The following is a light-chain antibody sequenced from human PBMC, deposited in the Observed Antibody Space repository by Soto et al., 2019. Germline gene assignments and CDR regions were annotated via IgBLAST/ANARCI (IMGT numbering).Light chain of an antibody. CDR3: SSYTSISTYV. J-gene: IGLJ1*01. CDR2: DVT. CDR1: RSDVGGYNY. V-gene: IGLV2-14*01. Sequence: QSVLTQPASVSGSPGQSITISCTGTRSDVGGYNYVYWHQQHPGKAPKLMIYDVTNRPSGVSDRFSGSKSGNTASLTISGLQAEDEADYYCSSYTSISTYVFGAGTKVTVL.